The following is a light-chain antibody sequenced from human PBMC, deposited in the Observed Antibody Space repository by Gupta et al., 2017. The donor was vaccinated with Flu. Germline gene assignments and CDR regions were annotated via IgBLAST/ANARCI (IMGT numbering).Light chain of an antibody. Sequence: QAVVTHQPSLTVSPGGTVPLTCASSTEPVTSGLYPFWFQQKPGQAPRILIYDTIIKRSGAPARFSGSLLGGKAALTLSGAQPEDEAYYYCFLSYSGVGVFGGGTRLTVL. CDR3: FLSYSGVGV. J-gene: IGLJ2*01. CDR1: TEPVTSGLY. V-gene: IGLV7-46*01. CDR2: DTI.